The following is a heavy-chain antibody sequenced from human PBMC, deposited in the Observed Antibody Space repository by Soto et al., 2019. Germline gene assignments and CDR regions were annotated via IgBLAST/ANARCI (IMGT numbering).Heavy chain of an antibody. V-gene: IGHV4-39*07. CDR2: IYYSGST. J-gene: IGHJ4*02. CDR3: ARDKITGLFDY. Sequence: SETLSLTCTVSGGSISSSSFHWGWIRQPPGKGLEWIGSIYYSGSTYYSPSLKSRVTISVDTSKNQFSLKLTSVTAADTAVYYCARDKITGLFDYWGQGTLVTVS. D-gene: IGHD2-8*02. CDR1: GGSISSSSFH.